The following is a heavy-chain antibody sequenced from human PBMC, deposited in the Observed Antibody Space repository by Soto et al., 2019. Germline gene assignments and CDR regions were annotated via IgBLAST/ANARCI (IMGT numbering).Heavy chain of an antibody. CDR2: ITNSGGAT. CDR3: AKRQPWIPFAS. J-gene: IGHJ4*02. CDR1: GFTFSSSA. D-gene: IGHD5-12*01. Sequence: EVQLLESGGGSVQPGGSLRLSCAASGFTFSSSAMSWVRQAPGKGLEWVSSITNSGGATYYADSVKGRFTISRDNSMKPLYLQMNSLRAEDPAVYYCAKRQPWIPFASWGQGTLVPVSA. V-gene: IGHV3-23*01.